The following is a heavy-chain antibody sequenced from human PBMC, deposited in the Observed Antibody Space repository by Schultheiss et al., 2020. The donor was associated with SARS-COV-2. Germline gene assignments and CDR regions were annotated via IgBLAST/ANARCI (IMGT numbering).Heavy chain of an antibody. Sequence: SETLSLTCTVSGGSISGSSYYWSWIRQPPGKGLEWIGYIYYSGSTYYNPSLKSRVTISVDTSKNQFSLKLSSVTAADTAVYYCACANLVATTFDYWGQGTLVTVSS. D-gene: IGHD5-12*01. CDR1: GGSISGSSYY. CDR2: IYYSGST. CDR3: ACANLVATTFDY. J-gene: IGHJ4*02. V-gene: IGHV4-30-4*08.